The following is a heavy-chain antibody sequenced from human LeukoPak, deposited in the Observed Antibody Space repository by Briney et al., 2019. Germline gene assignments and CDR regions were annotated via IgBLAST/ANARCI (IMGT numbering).Heavy chain of an antibody. V-gene: IGHV5-51*01. CDR1: GYSFTSYW. J-gene: IGHJ4*02. D-gene: IGHD6-19*01. CDR2: IYPGDSDT. CDR3: ARVPRRSSGWYYFDY. Sequence: GESLKISCKGSGYSFTSYWIGWVRQMPGKGLELMGIIYPGDSDTRYSPSFQGQVTISADKSISTAYLQWSSLKASDTAMYYCARVPRRSSGWYYFDYWGQGTLVTVSS.